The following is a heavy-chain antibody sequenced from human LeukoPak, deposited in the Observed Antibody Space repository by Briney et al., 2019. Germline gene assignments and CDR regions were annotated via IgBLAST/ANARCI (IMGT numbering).Heavy chain of an antibody. J-gene: IGHJ4*02. CDR2: INQDGSEK. CDR3: ARGDRGFDY. V-gene: IGHV3-7*01. CDR1: GFTFSASW. Sequence: GGSLRLSCAASGFTFSASWMTWVRQAPGKGLEWVTNINQDGSEKYYVGSVKGRFTISRDNARNALYLQMNSLRTEDTAVYYCARGDRGFDYWGQGTLVTVSS.